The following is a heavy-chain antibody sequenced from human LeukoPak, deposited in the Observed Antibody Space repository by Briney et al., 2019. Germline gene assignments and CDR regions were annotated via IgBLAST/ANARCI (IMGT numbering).Heavy chain of an antibody. D-gene: IGHD1-14*01. J-gene: IGHJ4*02. CDR3: ARSRTSSPYDKNLNF. V-gene: IGHV3-21*01. Sequence: GGSLRLSCTASGFTFNSYTISWVREAPGKGLEWVSSISGSGNYIYLAASVKGRFTISRDDAQNSVYLQMNSLKDEDTAVYYWARSRTSSPYDKNLNFWGQGTLVIVSS. CDR2: ISGSGNYI. CDR1: GFTFNSYT.